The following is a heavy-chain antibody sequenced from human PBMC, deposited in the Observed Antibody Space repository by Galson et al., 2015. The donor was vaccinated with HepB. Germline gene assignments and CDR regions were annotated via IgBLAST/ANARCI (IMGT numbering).Heavy chain of an antibody. CDR3: VRPYSSGWTATFDY. J-gene: IGHJ4*02. Sequence: SLRLSCAASGFTFSVSAMHWVRQAPGKGLEWVAVVSYDATKKNYADSVKGPFTISRDNSKNTLSLQMNSLRAEDTAVYYCVRPYSSGWTATFDYWGQGTLVTVSS. CDR1: GFTFSVSA. V-gene: IGHV3-30-3*01. D-gene: IGHD6-19*01. CDR2: VSYDATKK.